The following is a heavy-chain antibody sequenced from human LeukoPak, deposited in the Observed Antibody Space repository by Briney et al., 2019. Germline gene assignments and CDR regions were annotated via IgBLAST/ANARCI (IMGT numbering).Heavy chain of an antibody. V-gene: IGHV3-43D*03. CDR1: GFTFDDDG. CDR2: ISWDGGST. Sequence: GGSLRLSCAASGFTFDDDGMHWVRQTPGKGLEWVSLISWDGGSTYYADSVQGRFTISREKSKNSLYLQMNSLRAEDTALYFCAKGLGNSWSYFNYWGQGTLVTVSS. CDR3: AKGLGNSWSYFNY. D-gene: IGHD6-13*01. J-gene: IGHJ4*02.